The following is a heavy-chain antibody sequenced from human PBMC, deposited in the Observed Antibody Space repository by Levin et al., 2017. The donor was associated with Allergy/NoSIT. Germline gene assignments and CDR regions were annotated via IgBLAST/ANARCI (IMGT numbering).Heavy chain of an antibody. CDR1: GFTFSSYG. CDR2: ISYDGSNK. Sequence: GGSLRLSCAASGFTFSSYGMHWVRQAPGKGLEWVAVISYDGSNKYYADSVKGRFTISRDNSKNTLYLQMNSLRAEDTAVYYCAKAMGYWGQGTLVTVSS. D-gene: IGHD3-16*01. V-gene: IGHV3-30*18. J-gene: IGHJ4*02. CDR3: AKAMGY.